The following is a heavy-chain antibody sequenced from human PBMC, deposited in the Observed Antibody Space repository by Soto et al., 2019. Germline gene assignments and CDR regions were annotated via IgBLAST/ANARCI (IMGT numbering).Heavy chain of an antibody. CDR2: IYYSGST. J-gene: IGHJ4*02. D-gene: IGHD3-10*01. CDR1: GGSISSYY. Sequence: SETLSLTCTVSGGSISSYYWSWIRQPPGKGLEWIGYIYYSGSTNYNPSLKSRVTISVDTSKNQFSLKLSSVTAADTAVYYCARSGGGWTLRGVYYWGQGTLVTVSS. CDR3: ARSGGGWTLRGVYY. V-gene: IGHV4-59*01.